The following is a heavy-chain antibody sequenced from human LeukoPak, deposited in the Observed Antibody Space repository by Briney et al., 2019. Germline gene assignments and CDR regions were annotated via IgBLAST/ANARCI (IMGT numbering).Heavy chain of an antibody. CDR1: GGSISSSTYY. CDR2: IYYSGST. V-gene: IGHV4-39*07. CDR3: ARDFRAYYGSGSYFDP. J-gene: IGHJ5*02. Sequence: SETLSLTCTVSGGSISSSTYYWGWIRQPPGKGLEWIGSIYYSGSTYYNPSLKSRVTISVDTSKNQFSLKLSSVTAADTAVYYCARDFRAYYGSGSYFDPWGQGTLVTVSS. D-gene: IGHD3-10*01.